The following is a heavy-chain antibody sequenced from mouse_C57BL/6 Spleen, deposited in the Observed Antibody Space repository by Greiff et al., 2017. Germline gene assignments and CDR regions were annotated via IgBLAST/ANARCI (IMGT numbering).Heavy chain of an antibody. V-gene: IGHV1-81*01. Sequence: VQLQESGAELARPGASVKLSCKASGYTFTSYGISWVKQRTGQGLEWIGEIYPRSGNTYYNEKFKGKATLTADKSSSAAYMELRSLTSEDSAVDFCARGFYYSNYEGYFDVWGTGTTVTVSS. D-gene: IGHD2-5*01. J-gene: IGHJ1*03. CDR1: GYTFTSYG. CDR3: ARGFYYSNYEGYFDV. CDR2: IYPRSGNT.